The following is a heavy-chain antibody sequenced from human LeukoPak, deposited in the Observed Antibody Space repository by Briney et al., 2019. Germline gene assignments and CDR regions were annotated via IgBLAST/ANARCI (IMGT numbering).Heavy chain of an antibody. CDR3: ARLDSSGYYYDYDY. Sequence: ASVKVSCKASGGTFSSYAISWVRQAPGQGLEWMGGIIPIFGTANYAQKFQGRVTITADESTSTAYMELSSLRSEDTAVYYCARLDSSGYYYDYDYWAREPWSPSPQ. D-gene: IGHD3-22*01. V-gene: IGHV1-69*13. J-gene: IGHJ4*02. CDR1: GGTFSSYA. CDR2: IIPIFGTA.